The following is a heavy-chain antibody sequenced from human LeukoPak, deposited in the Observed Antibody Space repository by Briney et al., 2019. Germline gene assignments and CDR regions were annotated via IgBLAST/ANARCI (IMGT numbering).Heavy chain of an antibody. CDR2: TKSDGSRS. D-gene: IGHD5-18*01. CDR1: GFQFSRHW. Sequence: QPGGSLRLSCAASGFQFSRHWIHWVRQIPGKGLVWVSRTKSDGSRSDYADIVKGRFTISRDNAKNTLYLQMNSLRAEDTALYYCAKDIWGYSYGDAFDIWGQGTMVTVSS. J-gene: IGHJ3*02. V-gene: IGHV3-74*01. CDR3: AKDIWGYSYGDAFDI.